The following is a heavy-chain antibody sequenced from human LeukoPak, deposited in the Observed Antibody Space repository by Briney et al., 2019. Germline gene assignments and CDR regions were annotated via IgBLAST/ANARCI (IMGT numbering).Heavy chain of an antibody. J-gene: IGHJ4*02. D-gene: IGHD3-22*01. V-gene: IGHV4-34*01. CDR1: GGSFSGYS. CDR2: INHGGST. CDR3: ARGTNYYDSSGYSATFDY. Sequence: SETLSLTCAVYGGSFSGYSWSWIRQPPGKGLEWIVEINHGGSTNYNPSLKSRVTISVDTSKNQFSLKLSSVTAADTAVYNCARGTNYYDSSGYSATFDYWGQGTLVTVSS.